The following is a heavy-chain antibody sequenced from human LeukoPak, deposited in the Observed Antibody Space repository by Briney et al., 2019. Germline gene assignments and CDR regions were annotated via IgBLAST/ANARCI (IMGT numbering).Heavy chain of an antibody. D-gene: IGHD4-11*01. CDR3: AKVTKRIVKGMDV. CDR2: INVNDSKR. J-gene: IGHJ6*02. CDR1: GFTFSNYV. V-gene: IGHV3-23*01. Sequence: PGDSLRLSCSASGFTFSNYVMSWVRQAPARGLAWVSVINVNDSKRDYEDSVKGRFTISRDNSKNPLYLQMNSLRAEDTAVYYCAKVTKRIVKGMDVWGQGTTVTVSS.